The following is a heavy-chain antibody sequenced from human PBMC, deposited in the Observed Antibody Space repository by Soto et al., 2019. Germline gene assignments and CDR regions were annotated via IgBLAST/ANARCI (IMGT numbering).Heavy chain of an antibody. CDR2: IYHSGST. J-gene: IGHJ5*02. V-gene: IGHV4-38-2*02. Sequence: ETLSLTCAVSGYSISSGYYWGWIRQPPGKGLEWIGSIYHSGSTYYNPSLKSRVTISVDTSKNQFSLKLSSVTAADTAVYYCARDSLRYCSSTSCSRGWFDPWGQGTLVTVSS. CDR3: ARDSLRYCSSTSCSRGWFDP. D-gene: IGHD2-2*01. CDR1: GYSISSGYY.